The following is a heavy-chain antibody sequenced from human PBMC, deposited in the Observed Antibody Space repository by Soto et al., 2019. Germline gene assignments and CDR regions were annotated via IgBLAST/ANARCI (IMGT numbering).Heavy chain of an antibody. CDR3: AREGVPGGFDY. CDR2: IYHSGST. CDR1: GGSISSGGYS. Sequence: SETLSLTCAVSGGSISSGGYSWSWIRQPPGKGLEWIGYIYHSGSTYYNPSLKSRVTISVDRSKNQFSLKLSSVTAADTAVYYCAREGVPGGFDYWGQGTLVTVSS. V-gene: IGHV4-30-2*01. J-gene: IGHJ4*02. D-gene: IGHD2-8*01.